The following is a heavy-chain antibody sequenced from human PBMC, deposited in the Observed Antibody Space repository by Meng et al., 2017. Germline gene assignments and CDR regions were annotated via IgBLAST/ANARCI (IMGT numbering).Heavy chain of an antibody. Sequence: ASVKVSCKASGYTFTGYYTHWVRHAPGQGLEWMGWINPNSGGTNYAQKFQGRVTMTRDTSISTAYMELSRLRSDDTAVYYCARCYYDSSGYYFSAFDIWGQGTMVTVSS. J-gene: IGHJ3*02. CDR1: GYTFTGYY. CDR3: ARCYYDSSGYYFSAFDI. D-gene: IGHD3-22*01. V-gene: IGHV1-2*02. CDR2: INPNSGGT.